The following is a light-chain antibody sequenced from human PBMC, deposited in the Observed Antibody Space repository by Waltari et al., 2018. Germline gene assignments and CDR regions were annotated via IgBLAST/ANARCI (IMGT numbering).Light chain of an antibody. CDR3: QQYDTFPGS. CDR1: QDISNN. CDR2: DAS. Sequence: DIQMTQSPSSLSASIGDRVAITCQASQDISNNLNWYQQKPGKAPNLLIHDASNLETGVPSRFSGSGSGTDFSLTITSLQAEDVATYFCQQYDTFPGSFGQGTKLEIK. J-gene: IGKJ2*01. V-gene: IGKV1-33*01.